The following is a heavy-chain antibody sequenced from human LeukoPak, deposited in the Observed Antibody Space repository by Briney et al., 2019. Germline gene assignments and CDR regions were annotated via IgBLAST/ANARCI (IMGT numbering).Heavy chain of an antibody. Sequence: SETLSLTCTVSGGSISSSSYYWGWIRQPPGKGLEWIGSIYYSGSTYYNPSLKSRVTISVDTSKNQFSLKLSSVIAADTAVYYCARHGRDSSGYYYYTANFDYWGQGTLVTVSS. CDR3: ARHGRDSSGYYYYTANFDY. J-gene: IGHJ4*02. CDR2: IYYSGST. V-gene: IGHV4-39*01. CDR1: GGSISSSSYY. D-gene: IGHD3-22*01.